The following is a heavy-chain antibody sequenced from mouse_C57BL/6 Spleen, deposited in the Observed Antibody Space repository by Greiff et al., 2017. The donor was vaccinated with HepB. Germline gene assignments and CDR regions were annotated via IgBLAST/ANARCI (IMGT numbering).Heavy chain of an antibody. D-gene: IGHD1-1*01. CDR1: GYSLTDYK. CDR2: FNPNYGTT. Sequence: EVQLQQSGPELVKPGASVKISCKASGYSLTDYKMNWVKQSNGKSLEWIGGFNPNYGTTSYNQKFKGKATLTVDQSSSTAYMQLNSLTSEDSAVYYCARSTTVVGDWYFDVWGTGTTVTVSS. J-gene: IGHJ1*03. CDR3: ARSTTVVGDWYFDV. V-gene: IGHV1-39*01.